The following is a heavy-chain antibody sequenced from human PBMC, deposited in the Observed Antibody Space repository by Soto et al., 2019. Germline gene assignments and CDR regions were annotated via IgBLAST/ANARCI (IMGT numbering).Heavy chain of an antibody. Sequence: PSETLSLTCAVSGGSISSGGYSWSWIRQPPGKGLEWIGYIYYSGSTNYNPSLKSRVTISVDTSKNQFSLKLSSVTAADTAVYYCARLGILTVYYYYGMDVWGQGTTVTVSS. CDR3: ARLGILTVYYYYGMDV. CDR1: GGSISSGGYS. CDR2: IYYSGST. V-gene: IGHV4-61*08. J-gene: IGHJ6*02. D-gene: IGHD3-9*01.